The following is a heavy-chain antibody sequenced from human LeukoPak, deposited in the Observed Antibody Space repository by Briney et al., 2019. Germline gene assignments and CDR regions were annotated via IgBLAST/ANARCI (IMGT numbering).Heavy chain of an antibody. J-gene: IGHJ4*02. Sequence: GESLRISRKGFGYRLTSFWHIWVRPKPGKGVECVGRIDPSDSYNNGSPSFQGHVTISADTSISTALLQWSSLKASDTAMYYCARRRFSGDTAMLDYWGQGTLVTVSS. V-gene: IGHV5-10-1*01. CDR3: ARRRFSGDTAMLDY. CDR1: GYRLTSFW. CDR2: IDPSDSYN. D-gene: IGHD5-18*01.